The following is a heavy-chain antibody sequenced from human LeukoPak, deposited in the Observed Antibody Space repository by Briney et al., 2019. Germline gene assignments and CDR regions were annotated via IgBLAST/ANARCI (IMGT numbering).Heavy chain of an antibody. CDR2: IQYSGST. CDR3: ASLRRYYDILTGYWRRYYFDY. V-gene: IGHV4-59*12. Sequence: SETLSLTCTVSGGSISSYYWSWIRQPPGKGMEWIGYIQYSGSTNYNPSLKSRVTISVDKSKNQFSLKLSSVTAADTAVYYCASLRRYYDILTGYWRRYYFDYWGQGTLVTVSS. CDR1: GGSISSYY. J-gene: IGHJ4*02. D-gene: IGHD3-9*01.